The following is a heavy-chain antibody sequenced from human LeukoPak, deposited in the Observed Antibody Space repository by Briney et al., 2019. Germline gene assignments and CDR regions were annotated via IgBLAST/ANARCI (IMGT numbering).Heavy chain of an antibody. Sequence: GGSLRLSCAASGFTFSSYAMSWVRQAPGKGLEWVSAISGSGGSTYYADSVKGRFTISRDNSKNTLYMQKNRLRAEYTAVYYCAKTSSGYLFWFDPWGQGTLVTVSS. J-gene: IGHJ5*02. CDR2: ISGSGGST. D-gene: IGHD3-22*01. V-gene: IGHV3-23*01. CDR3: AKTSSGYLFWFDP. CDR1: GFTFSSYA.